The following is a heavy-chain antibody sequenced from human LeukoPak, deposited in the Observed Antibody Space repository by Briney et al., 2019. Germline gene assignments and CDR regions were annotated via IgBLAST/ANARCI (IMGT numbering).Heavy chain of an antibody. J-gene: IGHJ4*02. D-gene: IGHD2-2*02. V-gene: IGHV3-33*01. Sequence: GGSLRLSCAASGFTFSSYGMHWVRQAPGKGLEWVAVIWYDGSNKYYADSVKGRFTISRDNSKNTLYLQMNSLKTEDTAVYYCTTVVPAAIPRFYFDYWGQGTLVTVSS. CDR2: IWYDGSNK. CDR3: TTVVPAAIPRFYFDY. CDR1: GFTFSSYG.